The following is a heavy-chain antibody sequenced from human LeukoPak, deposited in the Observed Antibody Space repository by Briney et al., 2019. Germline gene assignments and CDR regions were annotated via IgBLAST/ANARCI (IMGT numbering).Heavy chain of an antibody. V-gene: IGHV4-59*01. CDR2: IYYSGST. Sequence: SETLSLTCTVSGGSISSYYWSWIRQPPGKGLEWIGYIYYSGSTNYNPSLKSRVTISVDTSKNQFSLKLSSVTAADTAVYYCASLYSSSWECYYYYGMDVWGQGTTVTVSS. CDR3: ASLYSSSWECYYYYGMDV. D-gene: IGHD6-13*01. J-gene: IGHJ6*02. CDR1: GGSISSYY.